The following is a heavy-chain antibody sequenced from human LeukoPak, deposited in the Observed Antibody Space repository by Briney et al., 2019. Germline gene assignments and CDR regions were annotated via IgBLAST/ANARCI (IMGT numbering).Heavy chain of an antibody. CDR3: ARDHRRENYRLIPRADFHFDY. J-gene: IGHJ4*02. Sequence: ASVKVSCKASGYTFDIYYLHWVRQARGQGLEWMGIINPSGGSTTYAQNFQGRVTMTRDTSTSTVYMELSSLRSEDTAVYYCARDHRRENYRLIPRADFHFDYWGKGTLVTVSS. CDR1: GYTFDIYY. CDR2: INPSGGST. D-gene: IGHD5-24*01. V-gene: IGHV1-46*02.